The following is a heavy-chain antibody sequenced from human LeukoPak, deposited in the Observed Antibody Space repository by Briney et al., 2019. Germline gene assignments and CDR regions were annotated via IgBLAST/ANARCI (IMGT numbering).Heavy chain of an antibody. D-gene: IGHD2-15*01. J-gene: IGHJ5*02. CDR2: IIPIFGTA. Sequence: AASVKVSCKASGGTFSSYAISWVRQAPGQGLEWMGGIIPIFGTANYAQKFQGRVTITTDESTSTAYMELSSLRSEDTVVYYCARDRSGSNRWFDPWGQGTLVTVSS. CDR1: GGTFSSYA. V-gene: IGHV1-69*05. CDR3: ARDRSGSNRWFDP.